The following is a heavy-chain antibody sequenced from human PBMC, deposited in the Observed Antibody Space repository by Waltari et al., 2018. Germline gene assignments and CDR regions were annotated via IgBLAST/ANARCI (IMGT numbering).Heavy chain of an antibody. J-gene: IGHJ4*02. CDR2: SNDDGSNT. CDR3: ASGKFL. V-gene: IGHV3-74*01. CDR1: GFSLSNYW. Sequence: EVKLVESGGGLIQPGGPLTLSCAASGFSLSNYWMHWVRQAPGKGLVWVILSNDDGSNTNYADSVKGRFTISRDNTNNMLYLQMNSLRAEDTAVYYCASGKFLWGQGTLVTVSS.